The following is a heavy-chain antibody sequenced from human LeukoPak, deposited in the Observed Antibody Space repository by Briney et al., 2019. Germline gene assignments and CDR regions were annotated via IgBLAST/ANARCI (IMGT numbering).Heavy chain of an antibody. Sequence: PGGSLRLSCAASGFTFSSYAMHWVRQAPGKGLEWVAVISYDGSNKYYADSVKGRFTISRDNSKNTLYLQMNSLRAEDTAVYYCARDPVLGYCSGGSCYYGYYMDVWGKGTTVTVSS. J-gene: IGHJ6*03. CDR1: GFTFSSYA. V-gene: IGHV3-30*04. CDR3: ARDPVLGYCSGGSCYYGYYMDV. CDR2: ISYDGSNK. D-gene: IGHD2-15*01.